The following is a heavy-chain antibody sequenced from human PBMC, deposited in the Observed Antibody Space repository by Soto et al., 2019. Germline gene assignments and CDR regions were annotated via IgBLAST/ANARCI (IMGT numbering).Heavy chain of an antibody. D-gene: IGHD6-25*01. Sequence: ASVKVSCKASGYTFSDYYLHWVRQAPGQGLEWMGCISLNGGVFEFSSKFLGSVTMTTDTSISTAFLKLASLRPDDTAIFFCVRGRWAQQRVPFAHWGRRTLVTGSS. V-gene: IGHV1-2*02. CDR2: ISLNGGVF. J-gene: IGHJ1*01. CDR3: VRGRWAQQRVPFAH. CDR1: GYTFSDYY.